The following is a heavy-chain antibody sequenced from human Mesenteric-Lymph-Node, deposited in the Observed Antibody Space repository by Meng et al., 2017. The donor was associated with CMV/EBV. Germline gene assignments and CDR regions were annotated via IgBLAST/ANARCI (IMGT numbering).Heavy chain of an antibody. CDR2: IIPIFGTA. D-gene: IGHD2-2*02. Sequence: SVKVSCKASGGTFSSYAISWVRQAPGQGLEWMGGIIPIFGTANYAQKFQGRVTITADKSTSTAYMELSSLRSEDTAVYYCASDDSLVPAAISWSSGPDYWGQGTLVTVSS. J-gene: IGHJ4*02. CDR1: GGTFSSYA. V-gene: IGHV1-69*06. CDR3: ASDDSLVPAAISWSSGPDY.